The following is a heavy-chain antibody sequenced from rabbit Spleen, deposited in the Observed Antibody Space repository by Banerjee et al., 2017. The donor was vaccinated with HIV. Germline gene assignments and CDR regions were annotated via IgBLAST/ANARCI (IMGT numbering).Heavy chain of an antibody. Sequence: QEQLKESGGGLVKPGGTLTLTCKASGIDFSSYNFTCWVHQAPGKGLEWIACIYAGSSGSPYLTGWAKGRFPLPKTPLTQVAFQIASPTARGPATYFCARDTGTSFSTYGMDLWGPGTLVTVS. V-gene: IGHV1S45*01. CDR1: GIDFSSYNF. J-gene: IGHJ6*01. D-gene: IGHD8-1*01. CDR2: IYAGSSGSP. CDR3: ARDTGTSFSTYGMDL.